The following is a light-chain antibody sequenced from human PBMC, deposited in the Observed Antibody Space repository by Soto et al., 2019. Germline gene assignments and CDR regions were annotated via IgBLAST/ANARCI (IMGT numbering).Light chain of an antibody. V-gene: IGKV3-20*01. J-gene: IGKJ4*01. CDR2: GAS. Sequence: EIVLTQSPGTLSLSPGERATLSCRASQSVSNNYLAWYQQKPGQAPRLLIYGASNRATGIPDRFSGSGSATDFTLTINRLVPEDFAVYFCQQSGSSPLTFGGGTKVEIK. CDR1: QSVSNNY. CDR3: QQSGSSPLT.